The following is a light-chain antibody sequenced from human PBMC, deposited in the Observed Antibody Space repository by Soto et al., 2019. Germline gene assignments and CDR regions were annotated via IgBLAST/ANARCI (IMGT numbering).Light chain of an antibody. CDR3: QQYGSSPRT. V-gene: IGKV3-20*01. Sequence: EIVLTQSPATLSLSPGERATLSCRASQSVSSHLAWYQQKPGQAPRLLIYGASSRATGIPDRFSGSGSGTDFTLTISRLETEDFAVYYCQQYGSSPRTFGQGTKVDIK. CDR2: GAS. J-gene: IGKJ1*01. CDR1: QSVSSH.